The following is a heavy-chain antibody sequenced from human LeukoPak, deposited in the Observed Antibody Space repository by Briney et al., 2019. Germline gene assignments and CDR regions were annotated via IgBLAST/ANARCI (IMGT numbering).Heavy chain of an antibody. CDR2: IYNSGST. Sequence: SSETLSLTCTVSGGSISSYYWSWIRQPPGKGLECIGYIYNSGSTKYNPSLKSRVTISIDTSKNQFSLKVNSVTAADTAVYYCARGGTSALEWFGPWGQGTLVTVSS. J-gene: IGHJ5*02. V-gene: IGHV4-59*01. CDR1: GGSISSYY. CDR3: ARGGTSALEWFGP. D-gene: IGHD3-3*01.